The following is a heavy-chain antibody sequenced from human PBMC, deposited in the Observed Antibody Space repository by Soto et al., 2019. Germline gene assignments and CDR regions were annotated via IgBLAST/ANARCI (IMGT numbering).Heavy chain of an antibody. V-gene: IGHV4-61*01. J-gene: IGHJ6*02. CDR2: VYYNGST. CDR3: ARESMNTIFGVVYYYGLDV. Sequence: SETLSLTCTVSGGSVSSGSYYWSWIRQPPGKGLEWIGYVYYNGSTNYNPSLKSRVTISVDTSRNQFSLKLSSVTAADTAVYCCARESMNTIFGVVYYYGLDVWGQGTTVTVSS. CDR1: GGSVSSGSYY. D-gene: IGHD3-3*01.